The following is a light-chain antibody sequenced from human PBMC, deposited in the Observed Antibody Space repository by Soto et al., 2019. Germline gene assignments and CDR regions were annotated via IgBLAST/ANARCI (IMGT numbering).Light chain of an antibody. V-gene: IGLV2-14*01. CDR1: SSVVGGYKY. J-gene: IGLJ1*01. CDR2: DVS. Sequence: QSALTQPASVSGSPGQSITISCTGTSSVVGGYKYVSWYQQHPGKAPKLMIYDVSNRPSGVSNRFSGSKSGNTASLTISGLQAEDEADYYCSSYTSSGTKVFGTGTKVTVL. CDR3: SSYTSSGTKV.